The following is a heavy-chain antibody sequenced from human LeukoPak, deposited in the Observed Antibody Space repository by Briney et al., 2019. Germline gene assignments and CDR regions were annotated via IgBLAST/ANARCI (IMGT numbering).Heavy chain of an antibody. CDR1: GGSISSYY. Sequence: KASETLSLACTVSGGSISSYYWSWIRQPPGKGLEWIGYIYYSGSTNYNPSLKSRVTISVDTSKNQFSLKLSSVTAADTAVYYCAREVWGSIDYWGQGTLVTVSS. V-gene: IGHV4-59*01. CDR3: AREVWGSIDY. CDR2: IYYSGST. J-gene: IGHJ4*02. D-gene: IGHD3-16*01.